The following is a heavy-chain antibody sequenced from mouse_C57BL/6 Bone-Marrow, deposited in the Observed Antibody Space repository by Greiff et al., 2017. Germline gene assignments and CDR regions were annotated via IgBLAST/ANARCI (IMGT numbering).Heavy chain of an antibody. Sequence: EVKVEESGGGLVKPGGSLKLSCAASGFTFSSYAMSWVRQTPEKRLEWVATISDGGSYTYYPDNVKGRFTISRDNAKNNLYLQMSHLKSEDTAMYYCAREDGYYPAWFAYWGQGTLVTVSA. D-gene: IGHD2-3*01. CDR3: AREDGYYPAWFAY. CDR2: ISDGGSYT. V-gene: IGHV5-4*01. J-gene: IGHJ3*01. CDR1: GFTFSSYA.